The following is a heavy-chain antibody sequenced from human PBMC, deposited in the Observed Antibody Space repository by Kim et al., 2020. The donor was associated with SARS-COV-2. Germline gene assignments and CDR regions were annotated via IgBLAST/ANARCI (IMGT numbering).Heavy chain of an antibody. J-gene: IGHJ1*01. V-gene: IGHV3-48*04. Sequence: GGSLRLSCAASGFTFSSYGMNWVRQAPGKGLEWVAYISSSSSTIYYADSVKGRFTISRDNAKNSLYLQMNSLRAEDTAVYYCAREVPPTLGGYSYGYGAWLDAEYVRPCGDGTLVTVSS. CDR3: AREVPPTLGGYSYGYGAWLDAEYVRP. CDR1: GFTFSSYG. D-gene: IGHD5-18*01. CDR2: ISSSSSTI.